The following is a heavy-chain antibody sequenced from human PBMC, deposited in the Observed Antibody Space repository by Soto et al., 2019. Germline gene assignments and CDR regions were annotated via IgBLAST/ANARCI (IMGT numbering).Heavy chain of an antibody. V-gene: IGHV5-51*01. Sequence: PGESLKISCKGSGYSFTSYWIGWVRQMPGKGLEWMGIIYPGDSDTRYSPSFQGQVTISADKSISTAYLQWSSLKASDTAMYYCARPVIAVAAPEAFDIWGQGTMVTV. D-gene: IGHD6-19*01. J-gene: IGHJ3*02. CDR1: GYSFTSYW. CDR2: IYPGDSDT. CDR3: ARPVIAVAAPEAFDI.